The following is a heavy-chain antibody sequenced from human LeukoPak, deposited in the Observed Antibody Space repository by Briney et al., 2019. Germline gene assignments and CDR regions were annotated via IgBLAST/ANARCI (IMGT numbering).Heavy chain of an antibody. Sequence: SETLSLTCTVSGGSISTYYWSWIRQPPGKGLEWIGYVYYIGTTNYNPSLKSRVSMSVDTSKNQFSLKLSSVTAADTAVYYCARLSMGAAVYYFDYWGQGTLVTVSS. V-gene: IGHV4-59*01. D-gene: IGHD1-26*01. CDR3: ARLSMGAAVYYFDY. J-gene: IGHJ4*02. CDR2: VYYIGTT. CDR1: GGSISTYY.